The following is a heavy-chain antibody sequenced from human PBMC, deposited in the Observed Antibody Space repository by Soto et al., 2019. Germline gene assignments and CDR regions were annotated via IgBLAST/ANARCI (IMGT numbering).Heavy chain of an antibody. CDR2: ISSSSSTI. CDR1: GFSFSSFA. J-gene: IGHJ6*02. V-gene: IGHV3-48*01. CDR3: AVVPAANGHYGMDV. D-gene: IGHD2-2*01. Sequence: GGSLRLSCAASGFSFSSFAMSWVRQAPGKGLEWVSYISSSSSTIYYADSVKGRFTISRDNAKNSLYLQMNSLRAEDTAVYYCAVVPAANGHYGMDVWGQGTTVTVSS.